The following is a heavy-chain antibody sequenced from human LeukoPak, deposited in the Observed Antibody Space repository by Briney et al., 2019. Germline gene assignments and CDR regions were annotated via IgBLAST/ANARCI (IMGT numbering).Heavy chain of an antibody. Sequence: GGSLRLSCAASGFTFSAYWMTWVRQAPGKGLEWVANIKKDGSEKYYVDSVKGRFTISRDNTKNSLYLQMDSLRTEDTAVYYCARDPQDYDYVWGSYRFDYWGQGTLVTVSS. CDR3: ARDPQDYDYVWGSYRFDY. V-gene: IGHV3-7*01. J-gene: IGHJ4*02. CDR1: GFTFSAYW. CDR2: IKKDGSEK. D-gene: IGHD3-16*02.